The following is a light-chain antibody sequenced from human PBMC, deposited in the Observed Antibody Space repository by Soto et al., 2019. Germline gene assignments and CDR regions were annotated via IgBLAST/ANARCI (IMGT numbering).Light chain of an antibody. Sequence: EIVMTQSPATLSVSPGERATLSCRASQSVSSNLAWYQQKPGQAPRLLIYGASTRATGIPARFSGSGSGTEFTLTISSLQSEDFAVYYCQQYHNWPPLTFGGGPKVELK. J-gene: IGKJ4*02. V-gene: IGKV3-15*01. CDR1: QSVSSN. CDR2: GAS. CDR3: QQYHNWPPLT.